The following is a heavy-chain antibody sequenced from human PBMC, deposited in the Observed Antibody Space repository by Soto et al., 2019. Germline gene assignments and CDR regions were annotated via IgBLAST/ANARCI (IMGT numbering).Heavy chain of an antibody. Sequence: QLQLQESGPGLVKPSETLSLTCTVSGGSISSSSYYWGWIRQPPGKGLEWIGSIYYSGSTYYNPSLKSRVNKSVDTSKNQFSLKLSSVTAADTAVYYCARHTPAISISDHWGQGTLVTVSS. CDR3: ARHTPAISISDH. CDR2: IYYSGST. D-gene: IGHD2-15*01. J-gene: IGHJ4*02. V-gene: IGHV4-39*01. CDR1: GGSISSSSYY.